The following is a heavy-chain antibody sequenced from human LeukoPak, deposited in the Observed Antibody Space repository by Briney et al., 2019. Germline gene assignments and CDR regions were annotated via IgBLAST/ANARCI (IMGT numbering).Heavy chain of an antibody. J-gene: IGHJ3*02. CDR2: ISSSSSYI. Sequence: PGGSLRLSCAASGFTFSSHSMNWVRQAPGKGLEWVSSISSSSSYIYYADSVKGRFTISRDNGKNSLYLQMNSLRAEDTAVYYCARSMAAGFDIWGQGTMVTVSS. CDR1: GFTFSSHS. CDR3: ARSMAAGFDI. D-gene: IGHD6-25*01. V-gene: IGHV3-21*01.